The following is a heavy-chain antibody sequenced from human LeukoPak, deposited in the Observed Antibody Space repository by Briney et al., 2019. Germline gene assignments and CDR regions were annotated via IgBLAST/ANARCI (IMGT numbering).Heavy chain of an antibody. CDR2: IYAVGTT. CDR1: GFTVSSNY. J-gene: IGHJ4*02. V-gene: IGHV3-66*01. Sequence: SGGSLRLSCAASGFTVSSNYMSWVRRAPGRGLEWVSVIYAVGTTYYADSVKGRFIISRDNSNNTLHLQMNSLRAEDTAVYYCASALEWLIWDYWGQGTLVTVSS. CDR3: ASALEWLIWDY. D-gene: IGHD6-19*01.